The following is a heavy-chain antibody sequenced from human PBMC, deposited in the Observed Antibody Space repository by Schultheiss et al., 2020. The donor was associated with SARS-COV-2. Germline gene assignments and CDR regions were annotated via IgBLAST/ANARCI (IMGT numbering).Heavy chain of an antibody. Sequence: ASVKVSCKASGYTFTSYGISWVRQAPGQGLEWMGWISAYNGNTNYAQKLQGRVTMTTDTSTSTAYMELRSLRSDDTALYYCAKDRESGITGTQPFDYWGQGTLVTVSS. J-gene: IGHJ4*02. D-gene: IGHD1-7*01. V-gene: IGHV1-18*01. CDR2: ISAYNGNT. CDR1: GYTFTSYG. CDR3: AKDRESGITGTQPFDY.